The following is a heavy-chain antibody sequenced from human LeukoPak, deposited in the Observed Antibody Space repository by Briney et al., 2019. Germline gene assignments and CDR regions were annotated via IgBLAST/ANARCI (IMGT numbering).Heavy chain of an antibody. D-gene: IGHD3-9*01. J-gene: IGHJ4*02. CDR2: ISYDGSNK. CDR3: AKDRVTPKVLRYFDWLLIDY. Sequence: GRSLRLSCAASGFTFRNYAMHWVRQAPGKGLEWVAVISYDGSNKYYADSVKGRFTISRDNSKNTLYLQMNSLRAEDTAVYYCAKDRVTPKVLRYFDWLLIDYWGQGTLVTVSS. CDR1: GFTFRNYA. V-gene: IGHV3-30*04.